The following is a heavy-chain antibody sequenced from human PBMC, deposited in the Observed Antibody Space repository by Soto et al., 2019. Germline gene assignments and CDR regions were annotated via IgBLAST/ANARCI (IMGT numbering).Heavy chain of an antibody. Sequence: QVVLVQSGAEMKNPGSSVKVSCKASGGTFGRNAINWVRQAPGQGLEWMGGIIPMFGTANHAQKFQDRSMITADESTNTVYLEVNSLRSEDTTIEYCARPQGSGWRFNALDFCGQGTKVIVSS. CDR3: ARPQGSGWRFNALDF. CDR1: GGTFGRNA. D-gene: IGHD6-19*01. J-gene: IGHJ3*01. CDR2: IIPMFGTA. V-gene: IGHV1-69*01.